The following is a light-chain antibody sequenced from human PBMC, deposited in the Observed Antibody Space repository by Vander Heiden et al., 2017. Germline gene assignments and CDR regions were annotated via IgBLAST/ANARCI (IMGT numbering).Light chain of an antibody. Sequence: YELTQPPSVSVSPGQTASITCSGHKLGDKYVWWYQQKAGQSPVLVIYQDWKRPSGIPERFSASNSGNTATLTISGTQAMDEADYYCQAWDSSIGVFGTATKVTAL. V-gene: IGLV3-1*01. CDR1: KLGDKY. J-gene: IGLJ1*01. CDR2: QDW. CDR3: QAWDSSIGV.